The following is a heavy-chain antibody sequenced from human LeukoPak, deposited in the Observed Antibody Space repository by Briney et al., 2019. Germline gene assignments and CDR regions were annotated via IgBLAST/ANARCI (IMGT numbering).Heavy chain of an antibody. D-gene: IGHD3-22*01. CDR3: ARVPTMIVVDQTRGSYFDY. V-gene: IGHV3-7*01. J-gene: IGHJ4*02. CDR2: IKQDGSEK. Sequence: GGSLILSCAASGFTFSSYWMSWVRQAPGKGLEWVANIKQDGSEKYYVDSVKGRFTISRDNAKNTLNLQMNSLRAEDTAVYYCARVPTMIVVDQTRGSYFDYWGQGTLVTVSS. CDR1: GFTFSSYW.